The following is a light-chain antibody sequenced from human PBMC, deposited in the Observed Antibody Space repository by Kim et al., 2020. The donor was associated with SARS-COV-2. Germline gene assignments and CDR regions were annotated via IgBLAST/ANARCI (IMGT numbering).Light chain of an antibody. CDR1: QSVSSSY. CDR2: GAS. CDR3: QQYGSSPYT. J-gene: IGKJ2*01. Sequence: SPGERATLSVRASQSVSSSYLAWYQQKPGQAPPLLIYGASSRATGIPDRLSGSGSGTDFTLTISGLEPEDFAVYYCQQYGSSPYTFGRGTKVDIK. V-gene: IGKV3-20*01.